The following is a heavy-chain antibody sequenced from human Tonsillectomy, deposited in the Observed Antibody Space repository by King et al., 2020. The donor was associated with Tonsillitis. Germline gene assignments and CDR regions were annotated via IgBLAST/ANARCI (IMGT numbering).Heavy chain of an antibody. D-gene: IGHD6-6*01. CDR3: AKTSYSSSFGMDV. J-gene: IGHJ6*02. V-gene: IGHV3-23*04. CDR2: IIGSDGST. Sequence: VQLVESGGGLVQPGGSLRLSCAASGFTFSNYAMSWVRQAPGEGLEWGSAIIGSDGSTYYADSVKGRFTISRDNSKNTLYLQMDSLRAEDTAVYYCAKTSYSSSFGMDVWGQGTTVTVSS. CDR1: GFTFSNYA.